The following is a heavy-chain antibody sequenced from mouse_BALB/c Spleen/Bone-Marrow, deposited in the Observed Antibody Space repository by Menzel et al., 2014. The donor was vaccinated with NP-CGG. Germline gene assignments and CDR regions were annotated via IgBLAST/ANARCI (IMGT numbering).Heavy chain of an antibody. V-gene: IGHV1S135*01. CDR3: ARDWDYYAMDY. CDR2: IDPYNGGT. D-gene: IGHD4-1*01. CDR1: GYASTSYN. Sequence: EVQLQQSGPELVKPGASVKVSCKASGYASTSYNMYWVKQSHGKSLEWIGYIDPYNGGTSQNQKFKGKATLTVDKSSSTAYMHLSSLTSEDSAVYYCARDWDYYAMDYWGQGTSVTVSS. J-gene: IGHJ4*01.